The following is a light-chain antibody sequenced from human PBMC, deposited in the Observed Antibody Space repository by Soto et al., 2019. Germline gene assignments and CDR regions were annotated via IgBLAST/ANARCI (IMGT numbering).Light chain of an antibody. CDR3: QHLNGYPVT. Sequence: DIHMPQYPTTLPASVGDRVSITCRASQSISNWLAWYQQKPGTAPKLLIYHASTLESGVPSRFSGSGSGTEFTLTISSLQPEDFATYYCQHLNGYPVTFGQGTRLEIK. V-gene: IGKV1-5*01. CDR2: HAS. J-gene: IGKJ5*01. CDR1: QSISNW.